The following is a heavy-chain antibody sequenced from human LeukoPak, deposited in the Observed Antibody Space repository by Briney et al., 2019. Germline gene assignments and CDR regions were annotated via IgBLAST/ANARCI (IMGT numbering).Heavy chain of an antibody. CDR3: AKDKGSDLNLFDS. D-gene: IGHD1-14*01. CDR2: ISSDGSDK. J-gene: IGHJ4*02. V-gene: IGHV3-30*18. Sequence: GTSLRLSCAASGFTFTSFGMHWVRQAPGKGLEWVAFISSDGSDKYYGDSVEGRFTVSRDESKNALYLQMNSLRAEDTAVYYCAKDKGSDLNLFDSWGQGTLVTVSS. CDR1: GFTFTSFG.